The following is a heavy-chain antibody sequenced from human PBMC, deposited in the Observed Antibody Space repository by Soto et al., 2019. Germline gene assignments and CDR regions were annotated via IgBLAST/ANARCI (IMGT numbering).Heavy chain of an antibody. CDR2: INKNGGEK. Sequence: EVQLVESGGGLVQPGGSLRLSCAASGFTFSSYSMSWVRQAPGKGLEWVANINKNGGEKYYVDSVKGRFTISRDNAKNSLYLQMNSLRAEDTAVYYCARPWDTAMVSTWNYWGQGTLVTVSS. V-gene: IGHV3-7*03. J-gene: IGHJ4*02. CDR1: GFTFSSYS. D-gene: IGHD5-18*01. CDR3: ARPWDTAMVSTWNY.